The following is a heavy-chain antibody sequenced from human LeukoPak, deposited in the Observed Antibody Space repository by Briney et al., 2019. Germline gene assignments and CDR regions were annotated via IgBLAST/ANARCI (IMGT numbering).Heavy chain of an antibody. D-gene: IGHD3-10*01. Sequence: GGSLRLSCAASGFTFSDYYMSWIRQAPGKGLEWVSYISSSGSTIYYADSVKGRFAISRDNAKNSLYLQMNSLRAEDTAVYYCARDARPKLLWFGKTPVGDHWGQGTLVTVSS. CDR2: ISSSGSTI. J-gene: IGHJ4*02. CDR3: ARDARPKLLWFGKTPVGDH. V-gene: IGHV3-11*01. CDR1: GFTFSDYY.